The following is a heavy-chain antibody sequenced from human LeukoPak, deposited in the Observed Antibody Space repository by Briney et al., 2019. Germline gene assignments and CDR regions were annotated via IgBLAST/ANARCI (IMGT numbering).Heavy chain of an antibody. Sequence: PSETLSLTCTVSGGSISSSNYYWGWIRQPPGKGLEWIGSIYYSGSTYYNPSLKSRVTISVDTSKNQFSLKLSSVTAADTAVYYCARGQGAVAGTGWYFDLWGRGTLVTVSS. V-gene: IGHV4-39*01. CDR2: IYYSGST. D-gene: IGHD6-19*01. CDR3: ARGQGAVAGTGWYFDL. CDR1: GGSISSSNYY. J-gene: IGHJ2*01.